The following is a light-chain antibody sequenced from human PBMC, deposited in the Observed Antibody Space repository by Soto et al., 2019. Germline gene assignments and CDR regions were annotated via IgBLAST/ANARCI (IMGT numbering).Light chain of an antibody. Sequence: QSAVTQPASVTGSPGQSITISCTGTNSDIGGYNYVSWYQQHPGKAPKLMIYDVSNRPSGVSYRFSGSKSGNTASLTISGLQAEDAAHYYCSSYTSRSTLGVFGGGTKLTVL. CDR1: NSDIGGYNY. CDR2: DVS. CDR3: SSYTSRSTLGV. V-gene: IGLV2-14*03. J-gene: IGLJ2*01.